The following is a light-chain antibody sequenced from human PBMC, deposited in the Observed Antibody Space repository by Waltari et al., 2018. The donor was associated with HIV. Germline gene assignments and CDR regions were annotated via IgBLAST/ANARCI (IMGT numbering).Light chain of an antibody. CDR3: SSYAGSNHYV. CDR1: SSDVGGNHY. CDR2: EVS. J-gene: IGLJ1*01. V-gene: IGLV2-8*01. Sequence: QSALTQPPSASGSPGQSVPISCTGSSSDVGGNHYVSWYQQHPGKAPKLMIYEVSQRPSGVPDRFSGSKSGNTASLTVSGLQAEDEADYYCSSYAGSNHYVFGTGTKVSVL.